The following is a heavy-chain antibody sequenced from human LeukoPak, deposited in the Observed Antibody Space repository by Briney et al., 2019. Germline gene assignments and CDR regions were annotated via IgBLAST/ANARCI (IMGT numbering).Heavy chain of an antibody. CDR1: GFSFDKFY. Sequence: GGSLRLSCAASGFSFDKFYMGWIRQVPGKGLDYIAFISASGAVPYYAESVKGRFTISRDNAKNSVSLQMNSLSADDTAVYYCARSLIVASEAYWGQGTLVTVSS. D-gene: IGHD3-22*01. V-gene: IGHV3-11*04. CDR2: ISASGAVP. J-gene: IGHJ4*02. CDR3: ARSLIVASEAY.